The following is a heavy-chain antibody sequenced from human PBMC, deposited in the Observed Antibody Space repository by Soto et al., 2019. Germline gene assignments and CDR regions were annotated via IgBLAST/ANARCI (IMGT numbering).Heavy chain of an antibody. D-gene: IGHD5-12*01. CDR2: IIPIFGTA. CDR1: GGTFSSYA. V-gene: IGHV1-69*06. Sequence: QVQLVQSGAEVKKPGSSVKVSCKASGGTFSSYAISWVRQAPGQGLEWMGGIIPIFGTANYAQKFQGRVTITADKSTSTAEMELISLRSEDTAVYYWARVRAEMATIRGLYYLDYWGQGTLVTVSS. CDR3: ARVRAEMATIRGLYYLDY. J-gene: IGHJ4*02.